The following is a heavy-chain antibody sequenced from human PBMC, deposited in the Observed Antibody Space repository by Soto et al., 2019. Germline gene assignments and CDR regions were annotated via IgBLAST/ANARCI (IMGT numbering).Heavy chain of an antibody. CDR1: GYSISSSNW. CDR2: IYYSGSA. Sequence: QVQLQESGPGLVKPSDTLSLICAVSGYSISSSNWWGWIRQPPGEGLEWIGNIYYSGSAYYNPSPKSRVTLSVDTSKNKFCLKLTSVTAVDTAVYYCARGDYAKAFDIWGQGTTVTVSS. V-gene: IGHV4-28*03. D-gene: IGHD2-2*01. CDR3: ARGDYAKAFDI. J-gene: IGHJ3*02.